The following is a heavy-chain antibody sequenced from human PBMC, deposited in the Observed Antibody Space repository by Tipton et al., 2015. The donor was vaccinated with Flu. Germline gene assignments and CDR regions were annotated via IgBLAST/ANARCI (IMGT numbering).Heavy chain of an antibody. CDR2: IYTSGST. V-gene: IGHV4-61*02. Sequence: LRLSCTVSGGSISSGSYYWSWIRQPAGKGLEWIGRIYTSGSTNYNPSLKSRVTISVDTSKNQFSLKPSSVTAADTAAYYCARDLFGEKDWFDPWGQGTLVTVSS. D-gene: IGHD3-10*01. CDR3: ARDLFGEKDWFDP. CDR1: GGSISSGSYY. J-gene: IGHJ5*02.